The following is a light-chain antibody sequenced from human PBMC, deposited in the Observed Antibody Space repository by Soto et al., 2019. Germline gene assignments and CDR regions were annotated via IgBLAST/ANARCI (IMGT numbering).Light chain of an antibody. V-gene: IGLV4-69*01. J-gene: IGLJ3*02. Sequence: QLVLTQSPSASASLGASVKLTCTLSSGHSSYAIAWHQQQPEKGPRYLMKLNSDGSHSKGDGIPDRFPGSSSGAERYLTISRLQSEDEADYYCQTWGTGIRGVFGGGTKLTVL. CDR3: QTWGTGIRGV. CDR2: LNSDGSH. CDR1: SGHSSYA.